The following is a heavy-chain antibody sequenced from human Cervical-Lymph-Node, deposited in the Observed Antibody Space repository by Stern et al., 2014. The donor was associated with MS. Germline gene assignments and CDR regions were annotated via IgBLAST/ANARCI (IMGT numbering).Heavy chain of an antibody. CDR1: GGSISTSGYY. Sequence: QVQLQESGPGLVKPSETLSLTCNVSGGSISTSGYYWAWIRQPPGKRLEXIGPIYHSGSTYYNPSLRSRVTVSVDTSKNQISLQLNSVTAADPALYYCARTSGIRYYFDYWGQGTLVTVSS. V-gene: IGHV4-39*01. D-gene: IGHD3-10*01. CDR3: ARTSGIRYYFDY. J-gene: IGHJ4*02. CDR2: IYHSGST.